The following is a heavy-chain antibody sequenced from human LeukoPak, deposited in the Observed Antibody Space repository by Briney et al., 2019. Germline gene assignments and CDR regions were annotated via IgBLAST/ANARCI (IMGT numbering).Heavy chain of an antibody. CDR2: IIPLFGTS. J-gene: IGHJ4*02. CDR1: GYTFTSYG. V-gene: IGHV1-69*06. Sequence: SVKVSCKASGYTFTSYGISWVRQAPGQGLEWMGGIIPLFGTSNYAQKFQGRVTITADKSTTTAYMELSSLRSEDTAVYYCARGRVAVADYWGQGTLVTVSS. CDR3: ARGRVAVADY. D-gene: IGHD6-19*01.